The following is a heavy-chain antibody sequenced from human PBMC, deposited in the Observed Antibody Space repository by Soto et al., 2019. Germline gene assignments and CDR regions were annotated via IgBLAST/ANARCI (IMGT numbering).Heavy chain of an antibody. Sequence: QVQLQESGPGLVKPSQTLSLTCTVSGGSISSGGYYWSWIRQHPGKGLEWIGYIYYSGSTYYNPSLNSRVTISVDTSKNQCSLKLSSVTAADTAVYYCARVSVAARSWDYWGQGTLVTVSS. CDR3: ARVSVAARSWDY. CDR1: GGSISSGGYY. J-gene: IGHJ4*02. CDR2: IYYSGST. D-gene: IGHD6-6*01. V-gene: IGHV4-31*03.